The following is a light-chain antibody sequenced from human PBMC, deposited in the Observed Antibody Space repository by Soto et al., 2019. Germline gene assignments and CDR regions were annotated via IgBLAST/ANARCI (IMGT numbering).Light chain of an antibody. Sequence: DIHLTQSPSSLSASVGDRLTMTCRARQGIGSSLAWYQQKPGQAPKLLIYAASTLQSGVPSRFSGGGSGTEFTLTIRGLQPEDLATYYCQQLNTLPHTFGQRTKLQIK. CDR1: QGIGSS. J-gene: IGKJ2*01. CDR3: QQLNTLPHT. V-gene: IGKV1-9*01. CDR2: AAS.